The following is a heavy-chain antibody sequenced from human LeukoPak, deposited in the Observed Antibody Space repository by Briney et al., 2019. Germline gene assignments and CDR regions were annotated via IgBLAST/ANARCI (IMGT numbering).Heavy chain of an antibody. Sequence: SETLSLTCAVYGGPFSGYYWSWIRQPPGKGLEWIGEINHSGSTNYNPSLKSRVTISVDTSKNQFSLKLSSVTAADTAVYYCARSAGSWGQGTLVTVSS. J-gene: IGHJ4*02. CDR2: INHSGST. CDR1: GGPFSGYY. V-gene: IGHV4-34*01. D-gene: IGHD3-10*01. CDR3: ARSAGS.